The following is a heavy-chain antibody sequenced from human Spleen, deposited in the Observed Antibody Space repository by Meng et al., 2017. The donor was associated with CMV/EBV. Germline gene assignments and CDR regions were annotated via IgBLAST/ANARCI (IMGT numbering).Heavy chain of an antibody. Sequence: VRLVESGGGLVQPGRSSRLSCVASGFTFSSHWMHWVRQAPGKGLVWVSRINSDGSSTTYADSVKGRFTISRDNAENTLYLQMNSLRAEDTAVYYCARGVAEFLGWEMGYWGQGTLVTVSS. CDR2: INSDGSST. J-gene: IGHJ4*02. V-gene: IGHV3-74*01. CDR1: GFTFSSHW. D-gene: IGHD1-26*01. CDR3: ARGVAEFLGWEMGY.